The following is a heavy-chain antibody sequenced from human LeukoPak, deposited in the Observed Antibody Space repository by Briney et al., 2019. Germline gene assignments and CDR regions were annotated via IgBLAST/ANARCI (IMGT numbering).Heavy chain of an antibody. V-gene: IGHV4-30-2*02. CDR3: ARLYYDFWSGYTHDAFDI. D-gene: IGHD3-3*01. J-gene: IGHJ3*02. CDR1: GGSISSGGYS. CDR2: IYHSGST. Sequence: SETLSLTCAVSGGSISSGGYSWSWIRQPPGKGLEWIGYIYHSGSTYYNPSLKSRVTISVDTSKNQFSLKLSSVTAADTAVYYCARLYYDFWSGYTHDAFDIWGQGTMVTVSS.